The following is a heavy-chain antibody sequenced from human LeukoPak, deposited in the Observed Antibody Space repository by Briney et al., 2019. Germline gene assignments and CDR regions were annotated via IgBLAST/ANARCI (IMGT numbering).Heavy chain of an antibody. Sequence: ASVKVSCKASGYTFIVYYMHWVRQAPGQGLEWMGWINPNSGGTNYAQKFQGRVTMTRDTSTSTVYMELSSLRSEDTAVYYCARENGGEDYWGQGTLVTVSS. D-gene: IGHD2-21*01. J-gene: IGHJ4*02. V-gene: IGHV1-2*02. CDR1: GYTFIVYY. CDR3: ARENGGEDY. CDR2: INPNSGGT.